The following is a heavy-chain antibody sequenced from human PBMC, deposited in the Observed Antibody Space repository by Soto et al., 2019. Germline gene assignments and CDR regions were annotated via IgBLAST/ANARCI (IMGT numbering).Heavy chain of an antibody. CDR1: GFTFSSYW. CDR3: ARDTGITISRDDY. CDR2: IKQDGSEK. J-gene: IGHJ4*02. D-gene: IGHD3-3*01. Sequence: GGSLRLSCAASGFTFSSYWMSWVRQAPGKGLEWVANIKQDGSEKYYVDSVKGRFTISRDNAKNSLYLQMNSLRAEDTAVYYCARDTGITISRDDYWGQGTLVTVSS. V-gene: IGHV3-7*01.